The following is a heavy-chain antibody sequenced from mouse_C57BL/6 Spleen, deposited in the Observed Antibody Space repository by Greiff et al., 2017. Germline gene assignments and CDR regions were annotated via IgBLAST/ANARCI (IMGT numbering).Heavy chain of an antibody. CDR2: IWSGGSK. V-gene: IGHV2-5*01. D-gene: IGHD1-1*01. CDR1: GFSLTSYG. CDR3: TKSYGSHYVDD. Sequence: QVQLKQSGPGLVQPSQSLSITCTVSGFSLTSYGVHWVRQSPGKGLEWLGVIWSGGSKDYNAANVSRLSITNDNSNSQYLYIMNSQQADDAAIYYSTKSYGSHYVDDWGTGTTVTVSS. J-gene: IGHJ1*03.